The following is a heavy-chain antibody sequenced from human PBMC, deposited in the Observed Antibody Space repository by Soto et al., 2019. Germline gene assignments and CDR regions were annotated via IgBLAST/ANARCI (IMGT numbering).Heavy chain of an antibody. D-gene: IGHD2-21*02. J-gene: IGHJ6*02. Sequence: GASVKVSGKASGGTFSSYAISWVRQPPGQGLEWMGGIIPIFGTANDAQKFQGRVTITADESTSTAYMELSSLRSEDTAVYYCARVEAYCGGDCYRGMDYWGQGTTVTVSS. V-gene: IGHV1-69*13. CDR3: ARVEAYCGGDCYRGMDY. CDR2: IIPIFGTA. CDR1: GGTFSSYA.